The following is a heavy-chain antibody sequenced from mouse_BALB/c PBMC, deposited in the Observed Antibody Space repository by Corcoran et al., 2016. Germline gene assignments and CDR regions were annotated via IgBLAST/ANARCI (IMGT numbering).Heavy chain of an antibody. Sequence: EVQLQQSGAELVKPGASVKLSCTASGFNIKDTYMHWVKQRPEQGLEWIGRIDPANGNTKYDPKFQGKATITADTSSNTAYLQLSSLTSEDTAVYYCARWPYYDGFDYWGQGTTLTVSS. CDR1: GFNIKDTY. CDR3: ARWPYYDGFDY. J-gene: IGHJ2*01. CDR2: IDPANGNT. V-gene: IGHV14-3*02. D-gene: IGHD1-1*01.